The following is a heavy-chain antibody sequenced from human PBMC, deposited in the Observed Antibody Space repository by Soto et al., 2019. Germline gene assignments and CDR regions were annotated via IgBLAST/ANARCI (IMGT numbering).Heavy chain of an antibody. CDR3: ARDTWYSSSSDPPEYYYGMDV. V-gene: IGHV4-4*02. D-gene: IGHD6-6*01. Sequence: PSEPLSLTCAVCGGSISSTNWWSWVRQPPAKGREWVGELYHTASTNYNPSLKSRVTISVDKSRNPFSLKLSSVTAADTAVYYCARDTWYSSSSDPPEYYYGMDVWGQGTTVTVSS. CDR2: LYHTAST. CDR1: GGSISSTNW. J-gene: IGHJ6*02.